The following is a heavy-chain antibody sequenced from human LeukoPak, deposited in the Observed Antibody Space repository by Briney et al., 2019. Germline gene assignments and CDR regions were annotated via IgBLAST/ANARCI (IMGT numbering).Heavy chain of an antibody. Sequence: GGSLRLSCAASGFTFSSYSMNWVRQAPGKGLVWVSRIDGDGSDTSYADSVRGRFTISRDNAKNTLYLQMNSLRAEDTAVYFCARDGITTFFDYWGQGTLVTVSS. CDR1: GFTFSSYS. V-gene: IGHV3-74*01. CDR2: IDGDGSDT. J-gene: IGHJ4*02. D-gene: IGHD3-3*01. CDR3: ARDGITTFFDY.